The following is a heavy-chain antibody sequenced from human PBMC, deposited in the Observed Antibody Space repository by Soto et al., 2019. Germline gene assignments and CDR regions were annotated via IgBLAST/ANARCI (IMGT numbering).Heavy chain of an antibody. CDR3: ARGSAAKRYFDL. Sequence: QVQLQESGPGLVKPSQTLSLMCTVSGAPISGGDYHWSWIRQPPGKGLEWIGYIFPSGVTHYSSSHWSRITMSVETSNSHFSLKLTSVTAADTAVYFCARGSAAKRYFDLWGRGTLVTVSS. CDR2: IFPSGVT. CDR1: GAPISGGDYH. J-gene: IGHJ2*01. D-gene: IGHD5-18*01. V-gene: IGHV4-30-4*01.